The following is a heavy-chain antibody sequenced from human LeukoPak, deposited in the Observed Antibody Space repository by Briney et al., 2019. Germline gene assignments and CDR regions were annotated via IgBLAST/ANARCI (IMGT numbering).Heavy chain of an antibody. CDR2: INGDGSST. V-gene: IGHV3-74*01. J-gene: IGHJ4*02. D-gene: IGHD6-13*01. Sequence: GGSLRLSCAASEFTFWMHWVRQAPGKGLVWVSQINGDGSSTSYADSVKGRFTISRDNSKNTLYLQMNSLRAEDTAVYYCARGYSSSWGWAQWGQGTLVTVSS. CDR3: ARGYSSSWGWAQ. CDR1: EFTFW.